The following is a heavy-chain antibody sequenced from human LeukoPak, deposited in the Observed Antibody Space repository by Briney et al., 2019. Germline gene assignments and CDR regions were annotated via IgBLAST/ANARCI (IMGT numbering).Heavy chain of an antibody. Sequence: SETLSLTCTVSGGSLSLYHWSWIRQPPGKGLEWIGYIYYSGSTNYNPSLKSRVTISVDTSKNQFSLKLSSVTAADTAVYYCARGYDSSGYYYSYFDYWGQGTLVTVSS. CDR3: ARGYDSSGYYYSYFDY. V-gene: IGHV4-59*01. J-gene: IGHJ4*02. CDR1: GGSLSLYH. CDR2: IYYSGST. D-gene: IGHD3-22*01.